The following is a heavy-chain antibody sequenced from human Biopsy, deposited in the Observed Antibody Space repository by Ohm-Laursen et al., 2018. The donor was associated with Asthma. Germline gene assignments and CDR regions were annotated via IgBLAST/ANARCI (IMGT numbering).Heavy chain of an antibody. D-gene: IGHD6-19*01. J-gene: IGHJ4*02. Sequence: SLRLSCAAARCTYEMQCVRPAPGKGLEWVAVISYDGSSIYYGDTVKGRFTISRDNYRKTLSLQMNSLTAEDTAVYYCPRESVADTHIEDWAQGTLVTVSS. V-gene: IGHV3-30*19. CDR2: ISYDGSSI. CDR3: PRESVADTHIED. CDR1: RCTYE.